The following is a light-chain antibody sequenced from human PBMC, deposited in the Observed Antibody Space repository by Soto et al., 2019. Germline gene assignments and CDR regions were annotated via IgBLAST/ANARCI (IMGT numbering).Light chain of an antibody. Sequence: IVLTQSPGTLSLSPGERATLSCRASQSVTNNYLAWYQQKPGQAPGLLIYGASDRATDIPDRFTGSGSGTDFTLTISRLEPEDFAVYYCQQYDSSFMYTFGPGTRLEIK. CDR3: QQYDSSFMYT. CDR1: QSVTNNY. V-gene: IGKV3-20*01. CDR2: GAS. J-gene: IGKJ2*01.